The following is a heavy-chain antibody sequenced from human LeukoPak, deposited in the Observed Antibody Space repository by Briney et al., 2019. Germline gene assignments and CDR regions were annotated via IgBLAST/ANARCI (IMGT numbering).Heavy chain of an antibody. CDR3: ARGGASYDYVWGSYRPNNNWFDP. V-gene: IGHV4-34*01. J-gene: IGHJ5*02. D-gene: IGHD3-16*02. Sequence: PSETLSLTCAVYGGSFSGYYWSWIRQPPGEGLEWIGEINHSGSTNYNPSLKSRVTISVDTSKNQFSLKLSSVTAADTAVYYCARGGASYDYVWGSYRPNNNWFDPWGQGTLVTVSS. CDR2: INHSGST. CDR1: GGSFSGYY.